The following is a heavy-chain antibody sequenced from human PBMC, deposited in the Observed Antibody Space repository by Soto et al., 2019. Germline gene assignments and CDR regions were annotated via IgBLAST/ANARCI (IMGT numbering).Heavy chain of an antibody. V-gene: IGHV1-8*01. J-gene: IGHJ6*03. CDR1: GYTFTRYD. Sequence: GASVKVSCKASGYTFTRYDINWVRQATGQGLEWMGWMNPNSGNTGYAQKVQGRVTMTRNTSISTAYMELRSLRSDDTAVYYCARDYGDYPYYYYYMDVWGKGTTVTVSS. CDR2: MNPNSGNT. CDR3: ARDYGDYPYYYYYMDV. D-gene: IGHD4-17*01.